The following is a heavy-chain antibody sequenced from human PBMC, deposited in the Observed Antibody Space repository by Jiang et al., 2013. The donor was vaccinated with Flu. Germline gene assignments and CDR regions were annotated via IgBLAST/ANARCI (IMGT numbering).Heavy chain of an antibody. CDR1: GLPISRFS. Sequence: LLKPSETLSLTCAVSGLPISRFSWSWVRQSPGKGLEWIGDIYSTGTIRYNPSLKSRVTLSVDESNKHFSLKLTSVTAADTAVYYCGKHTPGIQLLDPIDDWGQGTQVTVSS. J-gene: IGHJ4*02. V-gene: IGHV4-59*01. D-gene: IGHD6-19*01. CDR3: GKHTPGIQLLDPIDD. CDR2: IYSTGTI.